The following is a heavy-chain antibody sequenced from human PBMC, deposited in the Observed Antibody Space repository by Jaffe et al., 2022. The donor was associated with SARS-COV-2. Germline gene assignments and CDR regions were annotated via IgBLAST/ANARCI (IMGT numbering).Heavy chain of an antibody. CDR2: INHSGST. CDR1: GGSFSGYY. Sequence: QVQLQQWGAGLLKPSETLSLTCAVYGGSFSGYYWSWIRQPPGKGLEWIGEINHSGSTNYNPSLKSRVTISVDTSKNQFSLKLSSVTAADTAVYYCARGGLGSGWSAIDAFDIWGQGTMVTVSS. J-gene: IGHJ3*02. V-gene: IGHV4-34*01. CDR3: ARGGLGSGWSAIDAFDI. D-gene: IGHD6-19*01.